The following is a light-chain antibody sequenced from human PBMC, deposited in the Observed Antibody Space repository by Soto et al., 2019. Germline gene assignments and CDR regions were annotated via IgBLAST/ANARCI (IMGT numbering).Light chain of an antibody. CDR2: GAS. CDR1: QSINSN. J-gene: IGKJ1*01. Sequence: EIVMTQSPATLSVSPGERATLSCRASQSINSNLAWYQQKPGQAPRLLIYGASPRATGVPARFSGSGSGTDFTLTISSLQSEDFSVYYCQQYSNWWSFGQGTKVDIK. V-gene: IGKV3-15*01. CDR3: QQYSNWWS.